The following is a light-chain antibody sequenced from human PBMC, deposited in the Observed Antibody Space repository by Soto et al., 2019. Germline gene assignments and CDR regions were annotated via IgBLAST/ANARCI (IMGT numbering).Light chain of an antibody. J-gene: IGLJ1*01. V-gene: IGLV2-11*01. CDR3: CSYADKYTYV. CDR1: NSDVGDYDY. CDR2: DVT. Sequence: QSALTQPRSVSGSPGQSVTIFCTGTNSDVGDYDYVSWYQHHARKAPKLLVYDVTKRPSGVPDRFSGSKSGNTASLTISGLQADDEADYYCCSYADKYTYVFGTGTKVTVL.